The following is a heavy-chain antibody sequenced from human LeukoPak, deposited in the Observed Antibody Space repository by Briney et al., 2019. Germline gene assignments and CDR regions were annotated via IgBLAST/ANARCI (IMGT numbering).Heavy chain of an antibody. J-gene: IGHJ4*02. Sequence: GESLKISCKGSGYSFTSYWISWVRQMPGKGLEWMGRIDPSDSYTNYSPSFQGRVTISADKSISTAYLQWSSLKASDTAMYYCAGARGILTGYYLNWGQGTLVTVSS. CDR1: GYSFTSYW. V-gene: IGHV5-10-1*01. D-gene: IGHD3-9*01. CDR2: IDPSDSYT. CDR3: AGARGILTGYYLN.